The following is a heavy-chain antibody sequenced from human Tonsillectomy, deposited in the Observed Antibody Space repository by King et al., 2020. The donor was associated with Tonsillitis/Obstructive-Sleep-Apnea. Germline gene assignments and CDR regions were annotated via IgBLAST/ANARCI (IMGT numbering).Heavy chain of an antibody. D-gene: IGHD6-19*01. CDR2: ISGSNGVT. V-gene: IGHV3-23*04. Sequence: EVQLVESGGGLVQPGGSLRLSCVASGFTFSTYAMTWVRQAPGKGPEWVSGISGSNGVTYYADSVKGRFTISRDNSKNTLYLQMNSLRADDTALYYCAKDFAAVTGDPGSWGQGTLVTVSS. CDR3: AKDFAAVTGDPGS. CDR1: GFTFSTYA. J-gene: IGHJ5*02.